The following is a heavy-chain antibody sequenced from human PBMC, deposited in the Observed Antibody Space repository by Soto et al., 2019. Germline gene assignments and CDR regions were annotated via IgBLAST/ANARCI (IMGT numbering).Heavy chain of an antibody. CDR1: GFTFSSYA. CDR2: ISGSGGST. Sequence: PGGSLRLSCAASGFTFSSYAMSWVRQAPGKGLEWVSTISGSGGSTYYADSVKGRFTISRDNSKNTLYLQMNSLRAEDTAVYYCAKDSHYGGVGYYFDYWGQTTLVTVSS. D-gene: IGHD2-8*02. CDR3: AKDSHYGGVGYYFDY. J-gene: IGHJ4*02. V-gene: IGHV3-23*01.